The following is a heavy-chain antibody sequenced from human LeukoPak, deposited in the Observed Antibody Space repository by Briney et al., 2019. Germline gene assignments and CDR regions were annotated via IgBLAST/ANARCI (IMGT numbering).Heavy chain of an antibody. CDR2: IYSGGST. V-gene: IGHV3-66*01. D-gene: IGHD4-11*01. J-gene: IGHJ5*02. Sequence: GGSLRLSCAAPGFTFSSHAMSWVRQAPGKGLEWVSVIYSGGSTYYADSVKGRFTISRDKSKNTLYLQMNSLRAEDTAVYYCARGMTTELPFDPWGQGTLVTVSS. CDR1: GFTFSSHA. CDR3: ARGMTTELPFDP.